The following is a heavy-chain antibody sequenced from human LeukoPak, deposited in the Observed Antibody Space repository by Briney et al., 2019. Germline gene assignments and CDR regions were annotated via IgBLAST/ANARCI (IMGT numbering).Heavy chain of an antibody. CDR1: GYSFTSYW. D-gene: IGHD6-13*01. Sequence: GESLKISCKGSGYSFTSYWIGWVRQMPGKGLEWMGIICPGDSDTRYSPSFQGQVTISADTSIGTAYLQWSSLKASDTAMYYCATRRYSSSWNAFDYWGQGTLVTVSS. V-gene: IGHV5-51*01. CDR2: ICPGDSDT. CDR3: ATRRYSSSWNAFDY. J-gene: IGHJ4*02.